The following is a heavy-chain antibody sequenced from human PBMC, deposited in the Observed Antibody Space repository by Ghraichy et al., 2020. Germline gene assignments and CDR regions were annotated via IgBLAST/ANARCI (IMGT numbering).Heavy chain of an antibody. CDR2: INHSGIT. D-gene: IGHD3-10*01. V-gene: IGHV4-34*01. CDR3: ARLRYGSGTYYSYSYYMDG. CDR1: GGSFTSYY. Sequence: SETLSLTCVVYGGSFTSYYGTWIRQPPGRGLEWIGNINHSGITKYNPSLKSRVTMSVDTAKNQFTLKLSSVTAADTAVYYCARLRYGSGTYYSYSYYMDGWGRGTAVTVSS. J-gene: IGHJ6*03.